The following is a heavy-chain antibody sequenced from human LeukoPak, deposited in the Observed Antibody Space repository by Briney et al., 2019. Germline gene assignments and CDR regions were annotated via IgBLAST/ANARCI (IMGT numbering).Heavy chain of an antibody. J-gene: IGHJ6*02. CDR2: ISDTDGST. D-gene: IGHD6-13*01. Sequence: GGSLRLSCAASGFTFSSYPMSWVRQAPGKGPEWVSAISDTDGSTYYADSVKGRFTISRDNSKNTLYLQMNSLRAEDTAVYYCAKVIVAAGYGMDAWGLGTTVTVSS. CDR1: GFTFSSYP. V-gene: IGHV3-23*01. CDR3: AKVIVAAGYGMDA.